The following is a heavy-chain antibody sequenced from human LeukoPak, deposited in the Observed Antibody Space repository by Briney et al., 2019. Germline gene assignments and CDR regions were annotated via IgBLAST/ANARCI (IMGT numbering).Heavy chain of an antibody. CDR2: ISYDGSNK. CDR1: GFTFSSYA. V-gene: IGHV3-30-3*01. CDR3: ARREGYCSSTSCYVDAFDI. J-gene: IGHJ3*02. Sequence: GRSLRLSCAASGFTFSSYAMHWVRQAPGKRLDWVAVISYDGSNKYYADSVKGRFTISRDNSKNTLYLQMNSLRAEDTAVYYCARREGYCSSTSCYVDAFDIWGQGTMVTVSS. D-gene: IGHD2-2*01.